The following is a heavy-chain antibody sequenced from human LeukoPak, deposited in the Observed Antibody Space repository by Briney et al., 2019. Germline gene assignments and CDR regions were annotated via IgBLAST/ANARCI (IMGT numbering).Heavy chain of an antibody. D-gene: IGHD5-12*01. CDR2: IWYDGSNK. J-gene: IGHJ4*02. CDR1: GFTFNNYA. Sequence: PGGSLRLSCLASGFTFNNYAMHWVRQSPGKGLEWVASIWYDGSNKYYTDSVKGRFTISRDNSKNTLYLQMNSLRDDDTAIYYCARDQGGSGYVGYWGQGTLVTVSS. CDR3: ARDQGGSGYVGY. V-gene: IGHV3-30*04.